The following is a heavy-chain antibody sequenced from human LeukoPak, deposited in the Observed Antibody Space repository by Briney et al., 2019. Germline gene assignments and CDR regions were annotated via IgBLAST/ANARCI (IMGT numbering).Heavy chain of an antibody. CDR3: ARGVGNYDYVWGSYPPYFDY. CDR2: ISSSGSTI. Sequence: GGSLRLSCAASGFTFSSYEMNWVRQAPGKGLEWVPYISSSGSTIYYADSVKGRFTISRDNAKNSLYLQMNSLRAEDTAVYYCARGVGNYDYVWGSYPPYFDYWGQGTLVTVSS. CDR1: GFTFSSYE. D-gene: IGHD3-16*02. J-gene: IGHJ4*02. V-gene: IGHV3-48*03.